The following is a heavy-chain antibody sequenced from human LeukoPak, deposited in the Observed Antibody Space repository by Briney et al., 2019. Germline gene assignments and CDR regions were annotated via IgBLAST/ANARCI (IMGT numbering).Heavy chain of an antibody. D-gene: IGHD3-10*01. CDR3: ARGVHMAAPQYAY. CDR2: IYYSGST. J-gene: IGHJ4*02. Sequence: SETLSLTCTVSGGSINNYYWSWIRQPPGKGLEWIGYIYYSGSTNYNPSLKSRVTISVDTSKNQFSLKLSSVTAADTAVYYCARGVHMAAPQYAYWGQGTQVTVSS. V-gene: IGHV4-59*01. CDR1: GGSINNYY.